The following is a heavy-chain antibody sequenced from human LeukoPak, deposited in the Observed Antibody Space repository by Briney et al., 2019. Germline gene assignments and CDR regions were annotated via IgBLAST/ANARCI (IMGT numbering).Heavy chain of an antibody. CDR1: GGSISSYY. J-gene: IGHJ4*02. V-gene: IGHV4-4*07. CDR3: ARLMVIGRYRYFDH. Sequence: SETLSLTCTVSGGSISSYYWSWIRQPAGKGLEWIGRIYTSGSTNYNPSLKSRVTMSVDTSKNQFSLKLSSVTAADTAVYYCARLMVIGRYRYFDHWGQGTLVTVSS. CDR2: IYTSGST. D-gene: IGHD5-18*01.